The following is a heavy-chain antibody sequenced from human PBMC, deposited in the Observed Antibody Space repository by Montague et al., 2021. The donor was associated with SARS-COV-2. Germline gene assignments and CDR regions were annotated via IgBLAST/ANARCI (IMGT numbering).Heavy chain of an antibody. CDR2: IYYSGST. Sequence: SETLSLTCTVSGDSVSSGSYYWSWIRQPPGKGLEWIGYIYYSGSTNYNPSLKSRVTISVDTSKNQFSLKLSSVTDAATAVYYCARNPWHITIFGVVTRYGIDVWGQGTTVTVSS. V-gene: IGHV4-61*01. D-gene: IGHD3-3*01. J-gene: IGHJ6*02. CDR3: ARNPWHITIFGVVTRYGIDV. CDR1: GDSVSSGSYY.